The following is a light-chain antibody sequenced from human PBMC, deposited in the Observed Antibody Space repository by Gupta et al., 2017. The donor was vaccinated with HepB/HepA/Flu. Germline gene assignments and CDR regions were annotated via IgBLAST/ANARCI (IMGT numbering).Light chain of an antibody. CDR1: QSVSSRY. CDR2: GTS. CDR3: QHEYILGT. J-gene: IGKJ1*01. Sequence: PGERVTLSCRASQSVSSRYLTWSRQKPGQAPRLLIYGTSTRDPSIPARFRGSGSGTDFTLTISGLRPEDFAFYCCQHEYILGTFGQGTKVEIK. V-gene: IGKV3-7*04.